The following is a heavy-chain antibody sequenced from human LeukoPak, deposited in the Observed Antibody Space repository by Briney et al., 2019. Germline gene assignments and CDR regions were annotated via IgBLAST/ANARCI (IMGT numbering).Heavy chain of an antibody. V-gene: IGHV4-34*01. CDR3: ARAGSGALRD. D-gene: IGHD3-10*01. J-gene: IGHJ4*02. CDR1: GGSFSGYY. CDR2: INHSGST. Sequence: SETLSLTRAVYGGSFSGYYWSWIRQPPGKGLEWIGEINHSGSTNYNPSLKSRVTISVDTSKNQFSLKLSSVTAADTAVYYCARAGSGALRDWGQGTLVTVSS.